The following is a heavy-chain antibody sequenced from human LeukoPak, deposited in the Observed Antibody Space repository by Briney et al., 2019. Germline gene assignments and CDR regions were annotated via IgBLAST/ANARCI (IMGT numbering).Heavy chain of an antibody. D-gene: IGHD5-12*01. Sequence: PGGSLRLSCAASGFSVSKNYMSWVRQAPGKGLEWISLIYSGGNTYYADSVEGRFSISRDNPRNSLYLQMYSLRAEDTAVYYCARDSGYSGFALDLWGQGSLVTVFS. J-gene: IGHJ5*02. CDR1: GFSVSKNY. CDR3: ARDSGYSGFALDL. V-gene: IGHV3-66*01. CDR2: IYSGGNT.